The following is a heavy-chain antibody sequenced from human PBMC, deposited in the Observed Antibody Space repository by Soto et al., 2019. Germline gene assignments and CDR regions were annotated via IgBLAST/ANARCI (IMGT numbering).Heavy chain of an antibody. V-gene: IGHV3-74*01. CDR2: INSDGSST. Sequence: PGGSLRLSCAASGFTFSSYWMHWVRQAPGKGLVWVSRINSDGSSTSYADSVKGRFTISRDNAKNTLYLQMNSLRAEDTAVYYCARFIWNYVFWSGYLFVKDSYYYYSGMDVWGQGTRSPSP. CDR1: GFTFSSYW. CDR3: ARFIWNYVFWSGYLFVKDSYYYYSGMDV. D-gene: IGHD3-3*01. J-gene: IGHJ6*02.